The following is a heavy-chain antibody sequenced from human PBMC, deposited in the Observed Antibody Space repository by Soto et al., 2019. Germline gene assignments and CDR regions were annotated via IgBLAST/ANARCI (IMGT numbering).Heavy chain of an antibody. CDR2: VYRTGST. V-gene: IGHV4-4*02. CDR3: ARARATIAAAAIFDC. D-gene: IGHD6-13*01. CDR1: GGCISTSNW. Sequence: SENVSLTCAVSGGCISTSNWWSWDRQPPGKGLEWIGEVYRTGSTNYNPSLESRVIVSVDKSKNQFSLKLTSVTAADTAVYYCARARATIAAAAIFDCWGQGTLVTVSS. J-gene: IGHJ4*02.